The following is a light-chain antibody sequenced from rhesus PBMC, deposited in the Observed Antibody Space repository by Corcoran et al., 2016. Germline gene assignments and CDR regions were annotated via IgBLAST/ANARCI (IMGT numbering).Light chain of an antibody. CDR2: EAS. CDR1: QGITND. J-gene: IGKJ2*01. CDR3: QHYYSTPSS. Sequence: DIQMTQSPSSLSASVGDRVTITCRASQGITNDLAWYQQKPGENPKLLFYEASSLQSGIPPRFSGSGSGTDFTLPLSSLQFEDFATYYCQHYYSTPSSFGQGTKVEIK. V-gene: IGKV1-25*01.